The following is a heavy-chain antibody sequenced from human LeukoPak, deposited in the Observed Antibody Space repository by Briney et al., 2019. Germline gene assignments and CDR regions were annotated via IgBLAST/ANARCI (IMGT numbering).Heavy chain of an antibody. CDR1: GYTFTSYA. V-gene: IGHV1-69*06. D-gene: IGHD6-19*01. J-gene: IGHJ5*02. Sequence: RASVKVSCKASGYTFTSYAISWVRQAPGQGLEWMGGIIPIFGTANYAQKFQGRVTITADKSTSTAYMELSSLRSEDTAVYYCASTGSSCWSEDWFDPWGQGTLVTVSS. CDR3: ASTGSSCWSEDWFDP. CDR2: IIPIFGTA.